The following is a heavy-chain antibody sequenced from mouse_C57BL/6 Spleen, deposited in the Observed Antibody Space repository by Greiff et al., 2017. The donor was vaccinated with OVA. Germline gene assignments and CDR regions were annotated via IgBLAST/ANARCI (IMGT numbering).Heavy chain of an antibody. V-gene: IGHV1-82*01. CDR3: ASWDSSGYPCYFAY. CDR2: IYPGDGDT. CDR1: GYAFSSSW. J-gene: IGHJ2*01. Sequence: VQLQQSGPELVKPGASVKISCKASGYAFSSSWMHWVKQRPGKGLEWIGRIYPGDGDTNYNGKFKGKATLTADKSSSTAYMQLSSLTSVDSAVSFCASWDSSGYPCYFAYWGQGTTLTVSS. D-gene: IGHD3-2*02.